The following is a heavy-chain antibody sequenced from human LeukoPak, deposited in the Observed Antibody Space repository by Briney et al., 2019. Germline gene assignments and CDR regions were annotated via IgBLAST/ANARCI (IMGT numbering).Heavy chain of an antibody. J-gene: IGHJ4*02. CDR1: GGSISSHY. V-gene: IGHV4-59*11. CDR3: ARDSGFGGYGK. Sequence: PSETLSLTCTVSGGSISSHYWTWIRQPPGQGLEWIGYIFYSGSTNYNPSLKSRVTISVDTSKNQFSLKLSSVTAADTAVYYCARDSGFGGYGKWGQGTLVTVSS. D-gene: IGHD5-12*01. CDR2: IFYSGST.